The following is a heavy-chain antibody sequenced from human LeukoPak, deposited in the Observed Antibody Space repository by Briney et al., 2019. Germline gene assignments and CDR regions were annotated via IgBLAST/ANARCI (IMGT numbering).Heavy chain of an antibody. V-gene: IGHV1-69*13. CDR2: IIPIFGTA. CDR1: GGTFSSYA. D-gene: IGHD4-17*01. J-gene: IGHJ3*02. CDR3: ASKTVTIDAFDI. Sequence: ASVKVSCKASGGTFSSYAISWVRQAPGQGLEWMGRIIPIFGTANYAQKFQGRVTITADESTSTAYMELSSLRSEDTAVYYCASKTVTIDAFDIWGQGTMVTVSS.